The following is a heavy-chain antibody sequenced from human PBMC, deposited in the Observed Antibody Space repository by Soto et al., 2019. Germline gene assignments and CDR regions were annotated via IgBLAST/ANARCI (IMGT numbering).Heavy chain of an antibody. J-gene: IGHJ4*02. D-gene: IGHD3-22*01. CDR1: GGSISSDDYY. Sequence: PSETLSLTCTVSGGSISSDDYYWSWIRQPPGKGLEWIAYIYYSGSTYYNPSLKSRVTMSIYTSKNQFSLKLSSVTAADTAVYYCARHYYYDSSGYHLDYWGQGTLVTVSS. CDR3: ARHYYYDSSGYHLDY. V-gene: IGHV4-30-4*01. CDR2: IYYSGST.